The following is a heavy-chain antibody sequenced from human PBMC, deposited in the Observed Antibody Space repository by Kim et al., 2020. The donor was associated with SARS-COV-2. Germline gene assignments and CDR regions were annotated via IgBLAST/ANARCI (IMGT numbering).Heavy chain of an antibody. D-gene: IGHD2-2*01. CDR1: GFTFDDYA. Sequence: GGSLRLSCAASGFTFDDYAMHWVRQAPGKGLEWVSGISWNSGSIVYADSVKGRFTISRDNAKNSLYLQMNSLRAEDTALYYCAALQLLSIWGQGTMVTVS. V-gene: IGHV3-9*01. CDR2: ISWNSGSI. J-gene: IGHJ3*02. CDR3: AALQLLSI.